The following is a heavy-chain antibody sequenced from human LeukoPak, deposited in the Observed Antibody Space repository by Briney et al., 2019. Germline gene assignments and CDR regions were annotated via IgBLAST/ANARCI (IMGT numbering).Heavy chain of an antibody. V-gene: IGHV1-8*01. CDR3: ARGPRDGYNYEMGDY. CDR2: MNPNSGNT. D-gene: IGHD5-24*01. J-gene: IGHJ4*02. CDR1: GYTFTSYD. Sequence: ASVKVSCKASGYTFTSYDINWVRQATGQGLGWMGWMNPNSGNTGYAQKFQGRATMTRNTSISTAYMELSSLRSEDTAVYYCARGPRDGYNYEMGDYWGQGTLVTVSS.